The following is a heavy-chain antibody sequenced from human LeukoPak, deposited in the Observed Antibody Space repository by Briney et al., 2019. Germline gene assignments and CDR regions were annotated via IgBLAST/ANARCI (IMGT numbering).Heavy chain of an antibody. J-gene: IGHJ5*02. Sequence: GGSLRLSCAASGFTFSSYWMHWVRQAPGKGRGWVSRINSDGSSTSYADSVKGRFTISRDNAKNTLYLQMNSLRAEDTAVYYCARDLYYYDSSGRFDPWGQGTLVTVSS. CDR2: INSDGSST. CDR1: GFTFSSYW. V-gene: IGHV3-74*01. CDR3: ARDLYYYDSSGRFDP. D-gene: IGHD3-22*01.